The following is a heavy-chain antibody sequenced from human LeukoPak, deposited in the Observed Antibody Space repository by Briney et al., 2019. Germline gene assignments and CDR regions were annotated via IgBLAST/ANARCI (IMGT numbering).Heavy chain of an antibody. Sequence: GGSLRLSCAASGFTFSNYWMSWVRQSPGRGLEWVANIDQDGSAEYYVDSVGGRFTVSRDNAKNSLYLQIDSLRAEDTAVYYCARDGSSWYDYWGQGTLVTVSS. J-gene: IGHJ4*02. CDR2: IDQDGSAE. CDR1: GFTFSNYW. V-gene: IGHV3-7*03. CDR3: ARDGSSWYDY. D-gene: IGHD6-13*01.